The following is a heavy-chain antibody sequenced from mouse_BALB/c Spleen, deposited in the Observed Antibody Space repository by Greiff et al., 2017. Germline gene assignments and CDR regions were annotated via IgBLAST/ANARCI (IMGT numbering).Heavy chain of an antibody. CDR3: ARLAGNFYAMDY. CDR1: GYTFSSYW. Sequence: VQGVESGAELMKPGASVKISCKATGYTFSSYWIEWVKQRPGHGLEWIGEILPGSGSTNYNEKFKGKATFTADTSSNTAYMQLSSLTSEDSAVYYCARLAGNFYAMDYWGQGTSVTVSS. J-gene: IGHJ4*01. V-gene: IGHV1-9*01. CDR2: ILPGSGST. D-gene: IGHD2-1*01.